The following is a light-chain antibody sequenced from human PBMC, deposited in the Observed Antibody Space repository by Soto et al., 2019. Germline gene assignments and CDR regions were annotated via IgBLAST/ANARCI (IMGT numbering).Light chain of an antibody. J-gene: IGKJ1*01. CDR2: KAS. CDR1: QGISSW. V-gene: IGKV1-5*03. Sequence: DMHLTQSPSTLPASVGDIVTIICRASQGISSWLAWYQQKPGKAPKLLIYKASSLESGVPSRFSGSGSGTEFTLTISSLKPDDFATYYCQKYNSYSFGQGTKVDIK. CDR3: QKYNSYS.